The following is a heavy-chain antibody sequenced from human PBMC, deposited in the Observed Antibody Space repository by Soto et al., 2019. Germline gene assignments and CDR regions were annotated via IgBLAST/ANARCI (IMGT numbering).Heavy chain of an antibody. CDR1: GGSISSGGYY. V-gene: IGHV4-31*03. Sequence: QVQLQESGPGLVKPSQTLSLTCSVSGGSISSGGYYWSWIRQHPEKGLEWIGYIYYSGNTNYNPSLKSRVIISVDTSSNRFSLDLRSVTAADTAIYYCARHSASWQWFDYWGQGTLVTVSS. CDR3: ARHSASWQWFDY. J-gene: IGHJ5*01. D-gene: IGHD1-26*01. CDR2: IYYSGNT.